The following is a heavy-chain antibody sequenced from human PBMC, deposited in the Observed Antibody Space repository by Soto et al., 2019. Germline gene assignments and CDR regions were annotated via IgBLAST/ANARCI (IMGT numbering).Heavy chain of an antibody. J-gene: IGHJ4*02. D-gene: IGHD5-12*01. CDR3: TRGDSGYGNFDY. Sequence: EVQLVESGGGVVQPGGSLRLSCAASGFSFSTWMHWVRQAPGKGLEWLSRINSDGSSISYADSVKGRFTVSRDNAKKTVYRPINSLTAEDTAVYYCTRGDSGYGNFDYWGQGGLLTVSS. CDR2: INSDGSSI. V-gene: IGHV3-74*01. CDR1: GFSFSTW.